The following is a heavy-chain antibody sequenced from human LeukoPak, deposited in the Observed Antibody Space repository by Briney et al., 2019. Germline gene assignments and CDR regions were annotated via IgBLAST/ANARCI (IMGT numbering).Heavy chain of an antibody. CDR2: ISFDGSLK. V-gene: IGHV3-30*04. D-gene: IGHD3/OR15-3a*01. J-gene: IGHJ4*02. CDR3: ATELIFRNYFDY. CDR1: GFAFSSYS. Sequence: AGGSLRLSCAASGFAFSSYSMHWVRQVPDKGAEWVAVISFDGSLKFYAASVKGRITISRDNSRNTLYLQMNSLRAEDTAVYYCATELIFRNYFDYWGQGTLITVSS.